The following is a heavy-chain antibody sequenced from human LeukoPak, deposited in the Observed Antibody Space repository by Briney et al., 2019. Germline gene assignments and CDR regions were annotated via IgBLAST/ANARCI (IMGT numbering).Heavy chain of an antibody. Sequence: GGSLRLSCVASGFSFSTYSMNWVRQAPGQGLDFVSYISSSGSAIYYGDSVKGRFTVSRDNAKNSLYLQMNSLRDDDTGVYYCARAPMVRGVITHFDFWGQGTLVTVSS. J-gene: IGHJ4*02. V-gene: IGHV3-48*02. CDR2: ISSSGSAI. CDR1: GFSFSTYS. D-gene: IGHD3-10*01. CDR3: ARAPMVRGVITHFDF.